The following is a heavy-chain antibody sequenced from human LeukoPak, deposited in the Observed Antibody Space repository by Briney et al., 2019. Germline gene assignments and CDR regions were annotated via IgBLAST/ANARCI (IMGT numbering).Heavy chain of an antibody. J-gene: IGHJ4*02. D-gene: IGHD3-22*01. CDR2: ISSNGGTK. CDR1: GFTFTTYA. Sequence: PGGSLRLSCSASGFTFTTYAMHWVRQAPGMGLRFVSSISSNGGTKYYAGSVRGRFTISRDNSKNTLYLQMSSLRAEDTAVYYCVKGSESYCDSKSDYWGQGTLVTVSS. CDR3: VKGSESYCDSKSDY. V-gene: IGHV3-64D*09.